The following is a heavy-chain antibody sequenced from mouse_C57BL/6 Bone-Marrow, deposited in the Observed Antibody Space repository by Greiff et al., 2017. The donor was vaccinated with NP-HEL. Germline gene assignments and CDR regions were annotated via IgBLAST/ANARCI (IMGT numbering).Heavy chain of an antibody. V-gene: IGHV1-69*01. Sequence: QVQLQQPGAELVMPGASVKLSCKASGYTFTSYWMHWVKQRPGQGLEWIGEIDPSDSYTNCNQKFKGKSTLTVDKSSSTAYMQLSSLTSEDSAVYYCARGEWSFDYWGQGTTLTVSS. J-gene: IGHJ2*01. D-gene: IGHD1-3*01. CDR1: GYTFTSYW. CDR3: ARGEWSFDY. CDR2: IDPSDSYT.